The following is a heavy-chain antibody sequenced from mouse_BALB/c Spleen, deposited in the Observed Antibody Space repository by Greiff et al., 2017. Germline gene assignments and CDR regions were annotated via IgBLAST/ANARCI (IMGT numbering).Heavy chain of an antibody. CDR1: GFTFSSYA. J-gene: IGHJ1*01. V-gene: IGHV5-9-4*01. D-gene: IGHD2-12*01. CDR3: ARGYRGDFDV. CDR2: ISSGGSYT. Sequence: EVKVVESGGDLVKPGGSLKLSCAASGFTFSSYAMSWVRQSPEKRLEWVAEISSGGSYTYYPDTVTGRFTISRDNAKNTLYLEMSSLRSEDTAMYYCARGYRGDFDVWGAGTTVTVSS.